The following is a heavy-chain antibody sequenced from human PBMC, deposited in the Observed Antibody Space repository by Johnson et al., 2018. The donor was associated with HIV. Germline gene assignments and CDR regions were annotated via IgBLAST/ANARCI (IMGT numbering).Heavy chain of an antibody. CDR3: ARRGRRADDAFDI. V-gene: IGHV3-30*04. D-gene: IGHD3-16*01. Sequence: QVQLVESGGGVVQPGRSLRLSCAASGFTFSSYAMHWVRQAPGKGLEWVAVISYDGSNKYYADSVKGLFTISRDNSKNTLYLQMNSLRAEDTAVYYCARRGRRADDAFDIWGQGTMVTVSS. CDR2: ISYDGSNK. CDR1: GFTFSSYA. J-gene: IGHJ3*02.